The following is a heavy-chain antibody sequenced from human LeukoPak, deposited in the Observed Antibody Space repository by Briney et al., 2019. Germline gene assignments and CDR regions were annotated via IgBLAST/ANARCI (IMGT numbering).Heavy chain of an antibody. CDR1: GFTFSDHY. CDR3: ARLNYDFWSGVWEGYYMDV. D-gene: IGHD3-3*01. CDR2: TRNQVNSYTT. Sequence: GGSLRLSCAASGFTFSDHYMDWVCQAPGKGLEWVGRTRNQVNSYTTEYAASVKGRFTISRDASKNSLYLQVNSLRAEDTAVYYCARLNYDFWSGVWEGYYMDVWGKGTTVTVSS. V-gene: IGHV3-72*01. J-gene: IGHJ6*03.